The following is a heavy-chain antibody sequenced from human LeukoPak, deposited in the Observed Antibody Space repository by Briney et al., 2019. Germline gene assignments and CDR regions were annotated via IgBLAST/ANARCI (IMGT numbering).Heavy chain of an antibody. V-gene: IGHV1-18*01. CDR1: GYSFINYG. CDR3: APTRLPRPSYYDPTEDNYAFDL. J-gene: IGHJ3*01. D-gene: IGHD3-10*01. Sequence: ASVKVSCKASGYSFINYGISWVRQAPGQGLEWMGWISDYNGNTNYAQKLQGRVTMTTDTSTTTAYMELRSLRSDDTAVYYCAPTRLPRPSYYDPTEDNYAFDLWGQGTMVTVSS. CDR2: ISDYNGNT.